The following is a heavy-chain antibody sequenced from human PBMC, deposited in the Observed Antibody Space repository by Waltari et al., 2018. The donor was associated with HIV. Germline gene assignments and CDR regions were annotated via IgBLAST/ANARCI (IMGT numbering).Heavy chain of an antibody. J-gene: IGHJ6*02. D-gene: IGHD6-13*01. CDR2: INHAGAT. CDR1: DGSFIGYY. Sequence: QVRLQEWGTGVLKPSATLSLSCAMYDGSFIGYYWTWIRQSPGRGLQWIGEINHAGATNYNPSLRSRLIFSIDTSKKQFYMKLTSVTVADTATYLCARGYAAAAPYFGLDVWGQGTTVTVSS. V-gene: IGHV4-34*01. CDR3: ARGYAAAAPYFGLDV.